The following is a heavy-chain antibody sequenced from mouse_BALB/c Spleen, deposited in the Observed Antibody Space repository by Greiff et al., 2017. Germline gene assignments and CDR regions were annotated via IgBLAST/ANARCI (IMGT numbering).Heavy chain of an antibody. D-gene: IGHD2-10*02. Sequence: QVQLKESGPGLVAPSQSLSITCTVSGFSLTSYGVHWVRQPPGKGLEWLGVIWAGGSTNYNSALMSRLSISKDNSKSQVFLKMNSLQTDDTAMYYCARGYGNYDGHFDYWGQGTTLTVSS. J-gene: IGHJ2*01. CDR3: ARGYGNYDGHFDY. CDR2: IWAGGST. V-gene: IGHV2-9*02. CDR1: GFSLTSYG.